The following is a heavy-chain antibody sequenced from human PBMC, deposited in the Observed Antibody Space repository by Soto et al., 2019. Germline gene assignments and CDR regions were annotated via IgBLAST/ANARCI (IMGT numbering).Heavy chain of an antibody. CDR2: INPNSGGT. CDR3: ARESRSGYDEFDP. J-gene: IGHJ5*02. CDR1: GYTFTGYY. V-gene: IGHV1-2*02. D-gene: IGHD5-12*01. Sequence: ASVKVSCKASGYTFTGYYMHWVRQAPGQGLEWMGWINPNSGGTNYAQKFQGRVTVTRDTSISTAYMELSRLRSDDTAVYYCARESRSGYDEFDPWDQGTLVIVSS.